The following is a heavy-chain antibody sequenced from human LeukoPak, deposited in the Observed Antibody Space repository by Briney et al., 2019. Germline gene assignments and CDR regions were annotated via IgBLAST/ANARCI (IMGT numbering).Heavy chain of an antibody. V-gene: IGHV1-3*01. Sequence: ASVKVSCKASGYTFTSYAMHWVRQAPGQRLEWMGWINAGNGNTKYSQKSQGRVTITRDTSASTAYMELSSLRSEDTAVYYCARSGRAVYFDYWGQGTLVTVSS. J-gene: IGHJ4*02. CDR1: GYTFTSYA. CDR2: INAGNGNT. CDR3: ARSGRAVYFDY. D-gene: IGHD2-15*01.